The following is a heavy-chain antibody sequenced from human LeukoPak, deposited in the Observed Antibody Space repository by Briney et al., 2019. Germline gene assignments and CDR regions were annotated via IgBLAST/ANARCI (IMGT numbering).Heavy chain of an antibody. J-gene: IGHJ3*02. CDR3: ARVGWLLI. CDR2: ISSNGSTI. CDR1: GFTFSSYE. V-gene: IGHV3-48*03. Sequence: PGGSLRFSCAASGFTFSSYEMNWVRQAPGKGLEWVSYISSNGSTIYYADSVKGRFTISRDNAKNSLYLQMNSLRAEDTAVYYCARVGWLLIWGQGTMVTVSS. D-gene: IGHD5-24*01.